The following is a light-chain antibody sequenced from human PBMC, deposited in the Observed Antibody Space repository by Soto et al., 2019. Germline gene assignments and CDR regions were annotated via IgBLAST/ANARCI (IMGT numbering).Light chain of an antibody. Sequence: AIQMTQSPSSLSASVGDTVTITCRASQGIRNDLGWYQKKPGKAPQYLVYAISILYSGVPSRFRGSGSGTEFTLTITSLQPEDFATYYCLQDYDYPRTFGQGTKLEI. J-gene: IGKJ2*01. CDR2: AIS. CDR1: QGIRND. CDR3: LQDYDYPRT. V-gene: IGKV1-6*01.